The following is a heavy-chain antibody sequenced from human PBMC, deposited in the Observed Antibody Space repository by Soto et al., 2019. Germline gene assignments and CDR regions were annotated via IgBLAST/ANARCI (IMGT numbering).Heavy chain of an antibody. J-gene: IGHJ6*02. D-gene: IGHD6-13*01. Sequence: GGSLRLSCAASGFTFDDYTMHWVRQAPGKGLEWVSLISWDGGSTYYADSVKGRFTISRDNSKNSLYLQMNSLRTEDTALYYCAKDRSRSSHYYGMDVWGQGTKVTVSS. CDR3: AKDRSRSSHYYGMDV. V-gene: IGHV3-43*01. CDR1: GFTFDDYT. CDR2: ISWDGGST.